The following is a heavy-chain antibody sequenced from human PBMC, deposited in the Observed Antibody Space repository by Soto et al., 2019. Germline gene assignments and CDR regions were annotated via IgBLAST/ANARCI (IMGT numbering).Heavy chain of an antibody. V-gene: IGHV4-39*01. CDR2: IYYSGST. CDR1: GGSISSSSYC. J-gene: IGHJ5*02. CDR3: ARLESWAALDP. Sequence: PSETLSLTCTVSGGSISSSSYCWGWIRQPPGKGLEWIGSIYYSGSTYYNPSLKSRVTISVDTSKNQFSLKLSSVTAADTAVYYCARLESWAALDPWGQGTLVTVSS. D-gene: IGHD2-15*01.